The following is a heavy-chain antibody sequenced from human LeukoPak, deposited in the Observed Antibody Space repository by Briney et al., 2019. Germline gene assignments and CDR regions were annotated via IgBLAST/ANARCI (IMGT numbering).Heavy chain of an antibody. D-gene: IGHD2-21*01. V-gene: IGHV1-58*02. CDR1: GFTFTSSA. Sequence: SVKVSCKASGFTFTSSAIQWVRQARGQRLEWIEWIVVGSGNTNYAQKFQERVTITRDMSTSTAYMELSSLRSEDTAVYYCAADQTGVGYCDGDCYSYWGQGALVTVSS. CDR3: AADQTGVGYCDGDCYSY. J-gene: IGHJ4*02. CDR2: IVVGSGNT.